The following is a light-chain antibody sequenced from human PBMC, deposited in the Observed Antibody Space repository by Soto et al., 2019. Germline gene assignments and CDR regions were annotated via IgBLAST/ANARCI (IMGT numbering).Light chain of an antibody. CDR1: QGVTSNY. J-gene: IGKJ5*01. CDR3: QQYGSLSPTT. V-gene: IGKV3-20*01. CDR2: GAS. Sequence: EIVLTQSPGTLSLSPEERATLSCRASQGVTSNYLAWYQQRPGQAPRLLIYGASNRATGIPDRFSGGGSGTDFTLTISRLEPEDFAMYYCQQYGSLSPTTFGQGTRLEIE.